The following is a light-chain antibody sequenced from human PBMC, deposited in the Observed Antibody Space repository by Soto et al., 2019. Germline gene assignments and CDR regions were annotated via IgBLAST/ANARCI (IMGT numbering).Light chain of an antibody. J-gene: IGKJ3*01. Sequence: DIQLTQSPSFLSASVGDRVTITCRASQGISSHLAWYQQRPGKATKVLIYAASSLQSGVPSRFSGSGSGTEFTLTISSLQPEDFATYYCQQLTSYPLTYGPGTKVDIK. V-gene: IGKV1-9*01. CDR3: QQLTSYPLT. CDR2: AAS. CDR1: QGISSH.